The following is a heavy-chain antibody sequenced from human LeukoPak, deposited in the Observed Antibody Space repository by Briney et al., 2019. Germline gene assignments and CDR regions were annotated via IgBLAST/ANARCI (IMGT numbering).Heavy chain of an antibody. D-gene: IGHD1-26*01. Sequence: GASVKVSCKASGYTFSTYYMHWVRQAPGQGLEWVGVINPTGGTTTYAQKFQGRVTMTRDTSSSTVYMELSSLRIEDTAVYYCASRVGAAELQHWGQGTLVTVSS. CDR1: GYTFSTYY. J-gene: IGHJ1*01. V-gene: IGHV1-46*01. CDR2: INPTGGTT. CDR3: ASRVGAAELQH.